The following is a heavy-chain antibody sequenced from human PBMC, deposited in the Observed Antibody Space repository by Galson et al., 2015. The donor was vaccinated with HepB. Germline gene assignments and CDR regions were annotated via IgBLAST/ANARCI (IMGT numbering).Heavy chain of an antibody. CDR3: AKDGGKAMAKGFDY. V-gene: IGHV3-23*01. D-gene: IGHD5-18*01. Sequence: SLRLSCAASGFTLSSYAMSWVRQAPGKGLEWVSAISGSGGSTYYADSVKGRFTISRDNSKNTLYLQMNSLSAEDTAVYYCAKDGGKAMAKGFDYWGQGTLVTVSS. CDR1: GFTLSSYA. J-gene: IGHJ4*02. CDR2: ISGSGGST.